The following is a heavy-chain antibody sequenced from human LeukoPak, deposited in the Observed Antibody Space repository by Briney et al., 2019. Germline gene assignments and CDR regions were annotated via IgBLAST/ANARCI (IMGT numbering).Heavy chain of an antibody. D-gene: IGHD1-26*01. Sequence: GGSLRLSCAASGFNFSIYSMNWVRQAPGKGLEWVSAINGTAINTVYADSVKGRFTISRDYSKNTLYLQMNNLRVEDTAVYYCLARSLVEVSGNYYMDVWGKGTTVSVSS. CDR2: INGTAINT. CDR3: LARSLVEVSGNYYMDV. CDR1: GFNFSIYS. V-gene: IGHV3-23*01. J-gene: IGHJ6*03.